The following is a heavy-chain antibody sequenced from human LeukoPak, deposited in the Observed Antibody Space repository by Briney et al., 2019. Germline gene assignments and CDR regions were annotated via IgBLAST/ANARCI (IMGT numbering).Heavy chain of an antibody. D-gene: IGHD3-22*01. CDR2: VSGSGDSI. V-gene: IGHV3-23*01. J-gene: IGHJ4*02. Sequence: GGSLRLSCAASGFTFRSHAMSWVRQAPGKGLEWVSAVSGSGDSIYYADSVKGRFTTSRDNSKNTLFLQINSLRAEDTAVYYCAKRYHSDSRGYLGSFDYWGQGTLVTVSS. CDR3: AKRYHSDSRGYLGSFDY. CDR1: GFTFRSHA.